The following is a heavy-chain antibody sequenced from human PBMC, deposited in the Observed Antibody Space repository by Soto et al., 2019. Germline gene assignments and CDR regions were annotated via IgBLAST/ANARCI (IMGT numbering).Heavy chain of an antibody. D-gene: IGHD7-27*01. CDR1: GDSISYYY. Sequence: SETLSLTCTVSGDSISYYYWTGMRQPPGKGLEWIGYIYYSGSTKYDPSLKSRVTISIDTSKKQFSLNLNSVTAADTAVYYCARITASPNSGYFDYWGQGTLVTVS. V-gene: IGHV4-59*01. CDR2: IYYSGST. CDR3: ARITASPNSGYFDY. J-gene: IGHJ4*02.